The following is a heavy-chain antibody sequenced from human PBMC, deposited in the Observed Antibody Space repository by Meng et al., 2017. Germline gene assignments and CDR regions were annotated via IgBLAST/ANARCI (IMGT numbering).Heavy chain of an antibody. CDR2: IYHSGST. CDR1: GGSTSSNY. CDR3: AREGVRGSGSYWDY. V-gene: IGHV4-59*01. Sequence: GSLTLSCTVSGGSTSSNYWNWIRQPPGKGLEWIGYIYHSGSTSYNPSLKSRVTISVDTSKNHFSLKLSSVTAADTAPYYCAREGVRGSGSYWDYWGQGTLVTVSS. J-gene: IGHJ4*02. D-gene: IGHD3-10*01.